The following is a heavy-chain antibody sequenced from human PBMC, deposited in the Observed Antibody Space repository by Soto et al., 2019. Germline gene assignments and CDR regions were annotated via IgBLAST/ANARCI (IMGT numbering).Heavy chain of an antibody. J-gene: IGHJ6*03. CDR3: AAAVPAEYVFPYYYMDV. D-gene: IGHD3-16*01. V-gene: IGHV4-59*01. CDR2: IYYSGSA. CDR1: GASISSYH. Sequence: QVQLQESGPGLVKPSETLSLTCTVSGASISSYHWSWIRQTPGKGLEWIGYIYYSGSANYNPSLKSRVTFSVDTSKNQGSLKLISVTAADTGVYYCAAAVPAEYVFPYYYMDVWGKGTTVTVSS.